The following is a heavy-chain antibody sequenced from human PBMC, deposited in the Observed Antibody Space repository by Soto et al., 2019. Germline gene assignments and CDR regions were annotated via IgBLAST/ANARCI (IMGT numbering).Heavy chain of an antibody. Sequence: PGGSLRLSCAASGFTFSSYAMSWVRQAPGKGLEWVSAISGSGGSTYYADSVKGRFTISRDNSKNTLYLQMNSLRAEDTAVYYCAKDRYSNYEMYYFDYWGQGTLVTVSS. D-gene: IGHD4-4*01. V-gene: IGHV3-23*01. CDR3: AKDRYSNYEMYYFDY. J-gene: IGHJ4*02. CDR1: GFTFSSYA. CDR2: ISGSGGST.